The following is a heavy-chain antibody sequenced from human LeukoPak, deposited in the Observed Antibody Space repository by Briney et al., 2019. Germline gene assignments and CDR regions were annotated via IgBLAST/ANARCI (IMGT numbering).Heavy chain of an antibody. D-gene: IGHD3-3*01. V-gene: IGHV3-23*01. J-gene: IGHJ4*02. CDR2: ISGSGDNT. Sequence: PGGSLRLSCAASGFTFSSYLMSWVRQAPGKGLEWVSGISGSGDNTYYAASVQGRFTISRDNSKITLYLQMNSLRAEDTAVYYCASELRFLEWLPDYWGQGTLVTVSS. CDR1: GFTFSSYL. CDR3: ASELRFLEWLPDY.